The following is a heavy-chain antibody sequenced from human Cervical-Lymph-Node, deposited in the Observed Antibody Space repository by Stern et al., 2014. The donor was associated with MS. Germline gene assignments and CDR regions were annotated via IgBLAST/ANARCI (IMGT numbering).Heavy chain of an antibody. D-gene: IGHD2-2*01. J-gene: IGHJ5*02. Sequence: QLQLQESGPGLVKPSQTLSLTCTVSGGSISSGDYYWSWLRQPPGKGLEWIGYIYCSGSTYYNPSLKSRVTISLDTSKNQFSLKLSSVTAADTAVYYCASANCSSTSCPNWFDPWGQGTLVTVSS. CDR1: GGSISSGDYY. CDR3: ASANCSSTSCPNWFDP. V-gene: IGHV4-30-4*01. CDR2: IYCSGST.